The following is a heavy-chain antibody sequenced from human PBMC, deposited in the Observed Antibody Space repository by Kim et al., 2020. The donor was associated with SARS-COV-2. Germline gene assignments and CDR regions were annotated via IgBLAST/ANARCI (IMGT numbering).Heavy chain of an antibody. CDR3: ARAREKCFDY. CDR2: ISNDETYK. V-gene: IGHV3-30*03. J-gene: IGHJ4*02. Sequence: GGSLRLSCAASGFSFSSRGIHWVRQAPGKGLEWVAVISNDETYKNYADSVKGRFTISRDNSKNTVDLQMNSLRVEDTAVYYCARAREKCFDYWGQGRLVT. CDR1: GFSFSSRG.